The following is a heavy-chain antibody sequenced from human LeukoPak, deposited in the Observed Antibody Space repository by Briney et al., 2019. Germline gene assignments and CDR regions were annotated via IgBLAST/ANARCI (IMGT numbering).Heavy chain of an antibody. CDR1: GYTFTSYD. D-gene: IGHD5-12*01. CDR2: MSPNSGNT. J-gene: IGHJ4*02. Sequence: ASVKVSFKASGYTFTSYDINWVRQATGQGLEWMGWMSPNSGNTDYAQQFQGRVTMTRSTSISTAYLELSSLRSEDTAVDYCARASTVISVATPLKYWARGPLVPVPS. CDR3: ARASTVISVATPLKY. V-gene: IGHV1-8*01.